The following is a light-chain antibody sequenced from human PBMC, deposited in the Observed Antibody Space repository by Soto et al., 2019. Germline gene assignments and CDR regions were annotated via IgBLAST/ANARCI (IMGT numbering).Light chain of an antibody. CDR3: QQYYYWPANS. Sequence: EIVMTQSPATLSVSPGERATLSCRASQSVSSNLAWYQQKPGQAPTLVIYGASARATGIPARFSGSGSGTDFTLTISSLQSEDFAVYYCQQYYYWPANSFGQGTKVDIK. J-gene: IGKJ2*03. V-gene: IGKV3-15*01. CDR1: QSVSSN. CDR2: GAS.